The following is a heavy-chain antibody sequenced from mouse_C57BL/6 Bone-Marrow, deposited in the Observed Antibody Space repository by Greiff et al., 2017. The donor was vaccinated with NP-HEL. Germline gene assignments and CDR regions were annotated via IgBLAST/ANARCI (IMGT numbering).Heavy chain of an antibody. D-gene: IGHD2-1*01. CDR1: GYSITSGYY. CDR2: ISYDGSN. V-gene: IGHV3-6*01. CDR3: ARALLGYAWFAY. J-gene: IGHJ3*01. Sequence: EVQLQESGPGLVKPSQSLSLTCSVTGYSITSGYYWNWIRQFPGNKLEWMGYISYDGSNNYNPSLKNRISITRDTSKNQFFLKLNSVTTEDTATYYCARALLGYAWFAYWGQGTLVTVSA.